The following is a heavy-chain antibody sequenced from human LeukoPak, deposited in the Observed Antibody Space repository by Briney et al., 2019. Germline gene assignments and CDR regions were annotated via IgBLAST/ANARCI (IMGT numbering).Heavy chain of an antibody. D-gene: IGHD2-2*01. Sequence: PGGSLRLSCAASGFTFDDYGMSWVRQAPGKGLEWVSGINWNGGSTGYADSVKGRFTISRANAKNSLYLQMNSLRAEDTALYHCARSMRYCSSTSCRTSLAFDIWGQGTMVTVSS. CDR1: GFTFDDYG. CDR2: INWNGGST. CDR3: ARSMRYCSSTSCRTSLAFDI. V-gene: IGHV3-20*01. J-gene: IGHJ3*02.